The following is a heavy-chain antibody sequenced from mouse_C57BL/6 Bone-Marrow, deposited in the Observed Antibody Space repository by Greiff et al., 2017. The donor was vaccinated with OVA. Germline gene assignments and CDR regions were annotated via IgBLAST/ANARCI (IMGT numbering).Heavy chain of an antibody. CDR1: GYTFTDYY. CDR3: ARSDGYYSYYFDY. D-gene: IGHD2-3*01. Sequence: VQLQQSGPVLVKPGASVKMSCKASGYTFTDYYMNWVKQSHGKSLEWIGVINPYNGGTSYNQKFKGKATLTVDKASNTAYMELNSLTSEDSAVYDCARSDGYYSYYFDYWGQGTTLTVSS. CDR2: INPYNGGT. J-gene: IGHJ2*01. V-gene: IGHV1-19*01.